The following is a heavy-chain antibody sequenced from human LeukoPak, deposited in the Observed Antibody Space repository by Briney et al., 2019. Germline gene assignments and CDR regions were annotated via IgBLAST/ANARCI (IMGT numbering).Heavy chain of an antibody. D-gene: IGHD2-21*02. CDR2: ISSSSSYI. Sequence: KTGGSLRLSCAASGFTFSSYSMNWVRQAPGKGLEWVSSISSSSSYIYYADSVRGRFAISRDNAKNSLYLQMNGLRAEDTAVYYCARDSSLVTARPYFDYWGQGTLVTVSS. V-gene: IGHV3-21*01. CDR3: ARDSSLVTARPYFDY. CDR1: GFTFSSYS. J-gene: IGHJ4*02.